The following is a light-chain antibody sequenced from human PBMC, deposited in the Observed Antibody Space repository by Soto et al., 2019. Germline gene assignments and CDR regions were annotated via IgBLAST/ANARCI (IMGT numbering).Light chain of an antibody. CDR2: EVN. V-gene: IGLV2-8*01. CDR1: SSDVGGYNF. Sequence: SALTQPPSASGSPGQSVTISCTGTSSDVGGYNFVSWYQHHPGKAPKLMIYEVNKRPSGVPDRFSGSKSGNTASLTVSGLQAEDEADYYCASYAGSNTYVFGTGTKVTVL. J-gene: IGLJ1*01. CDR3: ASYAGSNTYV.